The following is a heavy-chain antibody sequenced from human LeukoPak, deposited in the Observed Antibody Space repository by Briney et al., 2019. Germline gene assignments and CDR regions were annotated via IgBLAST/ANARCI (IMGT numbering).Heavy chain of an antibody. CDR3: ARIRPATVEWFFDY. J-gene: IGHJ4*02. CDR1: GFTFSSYW. Sequence: PGGSLRLSCAASGFTFSSYWMSWVRQAPGKGLEWVSYISTSSSTIYYANSVKGRFTISRDNAKNSVYLQMNSLRVEETAVYYCARIRPATVEWFFDYWGQGTLVTVSS. CDR2: ISTSSSTI. D-gene: IGHD3-3*01. V-gene: IGHV3-48*04.